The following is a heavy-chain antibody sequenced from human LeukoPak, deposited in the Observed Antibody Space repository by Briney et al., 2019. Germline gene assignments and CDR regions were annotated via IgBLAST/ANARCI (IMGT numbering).Heavy chain of an antibody. D-gene: IGHD1-14*01. CDR1: GYSFTTNW. J-gene: IGHJ4*02. V-gene: IGHV5-51*01. CDR2: IYPGDSDT. CDR3: ASSVDRSPYAAPFDY. Sequence: GESLKISCKGSGYSFTTNWIGWVRQMPGKGLEWMGIIYPGDSDTRYSPSFQGQVTISADKSISTAYLQWSSLKASDTAMYYCASSVDRSPYAAPFDYWGQGTLVTVSS.